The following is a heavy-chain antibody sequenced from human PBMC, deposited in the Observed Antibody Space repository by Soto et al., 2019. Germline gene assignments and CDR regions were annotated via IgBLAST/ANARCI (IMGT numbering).Heavy chain of an antibody. D-gene: IGHD2-2*01. J-gene: IGHJ3*02. Sequence: SETLSLTCTVSGGSISSYYWSWIRQPPGKGLEWIGYIYYSGSTNYNPSLKSRVTISVDTSKNQFSLKLSSVTAADTAVYYCARVGVPAASDAFDIWGQGTMVTVSS. CDR2: IYYSGST. CDR3: ARVGVPAASDAFDI. V-gene: IGHV4-59*01. CDR1: GGSISSYY.